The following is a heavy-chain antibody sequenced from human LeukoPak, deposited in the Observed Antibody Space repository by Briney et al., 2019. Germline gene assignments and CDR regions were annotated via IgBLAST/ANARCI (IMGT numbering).Heavy chain of an antibody. CDR2: ITSTGRYI. D-gene: IGHD6-19*01. Sequence: PGGSLRLSCAASGFTFSSYAMSWVRQAPGKGLEWVSSITSTGRYIFYADSLKGRFTISRDNAKKSLYLQMNSLRAEDTAVYYCAKDWRLRAGTMILDYWGQGTLVTVSS. V-gene: IGHV3-21*01. CDR3: AKDWRLRAGTMILDY. J-gene: IGHJ4*02. CDR1: GFTFSSYA.